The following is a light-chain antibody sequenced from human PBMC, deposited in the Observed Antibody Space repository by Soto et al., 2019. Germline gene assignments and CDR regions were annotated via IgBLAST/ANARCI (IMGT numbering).Light chain of an antibody. CDR2: DAS. J-gene: IGKJ4*01. V-gene: IGKV1-33*01. CDR3: QQYYTFPLT. CDR1: QNIDTE. Sequence: DIQRTQSPSSLSASVGDRVTITCQASQNIDTELSWYQQKPGKAPKLLIHDASNLEGGVPSRFSGGGSGTDFTFTISSLRPEDIATYYCQQYYTFPLTFGGGTKVDIK.